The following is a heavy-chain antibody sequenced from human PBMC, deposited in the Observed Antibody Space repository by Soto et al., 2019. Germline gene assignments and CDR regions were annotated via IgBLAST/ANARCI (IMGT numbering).Heavy chain of an antibody. D-gene: IGHD6-13*01. Sequence: AGPTLVNPIQTLTLTCTFSGFSLSTSEMCVSWIRQPPGKALEWLARIDWGDDKYYSTSLKTRLTISKDTSKNQVVLTMTNMDPVDTATYYCARTTAAAGTFDYWGQGTLVTVSS. CDR1: GFSLSTSEMC. J-gene: IGHJ4*02. CDR2: IDWGDDK. CDR3: ARTTAAAGTFDY. V-gene: IGHV2-70*11.